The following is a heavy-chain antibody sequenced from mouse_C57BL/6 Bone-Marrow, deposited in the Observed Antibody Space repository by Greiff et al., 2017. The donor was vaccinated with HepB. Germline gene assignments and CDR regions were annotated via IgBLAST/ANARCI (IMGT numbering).Heavy chain of an antibody. D-gene: IGHD1-1*01. Sequence: VQLQQSGAELVRPGASVKLSCTASGFNIKDDYMHWVKQRPEQGLEWIGWIDPENGDTEYASKFQGKATITADTSSNTAYLQLSSLTSEDTAVYYCTLYYYGSSYDYFDYWGQGTTLTVSS. J-gene: IGHJ2*01. CDR3: TLYYYGSSYDYFDY. V-gene: IGHV14-4*01. CDR1: GFNIKDDY. CDR2: IDPENGDT.